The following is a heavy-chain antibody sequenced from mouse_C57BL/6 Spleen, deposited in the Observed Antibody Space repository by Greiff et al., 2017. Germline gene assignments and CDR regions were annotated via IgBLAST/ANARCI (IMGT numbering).Heavy chain of an antibody. J-gene: IGHJ4*01. D-gene: IGHD2-4*01. CDR3: ARQVYYDYDGYYSVDY. CDR1: GFTFSDYG. V-gene: IGHV5-17*01. Sequence: EVKLPESGGGLVKPGGSLKLSCAASGFTFSDYGMHWVRQAPEKGLEWVAYISSGSSTIYSADTVKGRFTISRDNAKNTLFLQMTILRSEDTAMYYCARQVYYDYDGYYSVDYWGQGTSVTVSS. CDR2: ISSGSSTI.